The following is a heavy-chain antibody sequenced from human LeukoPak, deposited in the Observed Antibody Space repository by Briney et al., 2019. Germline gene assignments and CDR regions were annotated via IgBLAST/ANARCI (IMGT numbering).Heavy chain of an antibody. CDR3: AKRADYYDSSRALYDAFDL. Sequence: GGSLRLSCAASGFTFRTYGMHWVRQAPGKGLEWVTFIRYDGSDKYYADSVKGRFTISRDSSKSTLFLQMNSLRVEDTAVYYCAKRADYYDSSRALYDAFDLWGQGTMVTVSS. CDR2: IRYDGSDK. D-gene: IGHD3-16*01. CDR1: GFTFRTYG. V-gene: IGHV3-30*02. J-gene: IGHJ3*01.